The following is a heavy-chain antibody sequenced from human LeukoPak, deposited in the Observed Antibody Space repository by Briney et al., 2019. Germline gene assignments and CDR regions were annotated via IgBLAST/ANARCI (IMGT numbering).Heavy chain of an antibody. D-gene: IGHD3-22*01. CDR3: ARASDHYDTSGFYPLY. Sequence: ASVTVSCKASRGTFSNYAINWVRQAPGQGLEWMGRIIPVLDVTNYAQNFQGRVTITADKSTSTAYLELSSLRSEDTAVYYCARASDHYDTSGFYPLYWGQGTLVTVSS. CDR1: RGTFSNYA. V-gene: IGHV1-69*04. J-gene: IGHJ4*02. CDR2: IIPVLDVT.